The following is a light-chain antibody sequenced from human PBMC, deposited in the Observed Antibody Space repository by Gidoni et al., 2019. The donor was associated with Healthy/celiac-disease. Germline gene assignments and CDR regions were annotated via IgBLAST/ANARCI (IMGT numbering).Light chain of an antibody. CDR3: QQYDNLPALT. J-gene: IGKJ4*01. Sequence: DIHITQSPSSLSASVGDRVTITCQASQDISNYLTWYQQKPGKAPKLLIYDASNLETGVPSRFSGSGSGTDFTLTISSLQPEDIATYYCQQYDNLPALTFGGGTKVEIK. V-gene: IGKV1-33*01. CDR2: DAS. CDR1: QDISNY.